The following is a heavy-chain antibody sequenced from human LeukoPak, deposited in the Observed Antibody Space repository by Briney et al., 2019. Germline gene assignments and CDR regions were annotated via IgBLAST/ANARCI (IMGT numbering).Heavy chain of an antibody. J-gene: IGHJ4*02. CDR1: GYTFTNYA. CDR3: ARAHFLVYSSSTYLYYFDY. Sequence: GASVKVSCKASGYTFTNYAMNWVRQAPGQGLEWMGWINTNTGNPTYAQGFTGRFVFSLDTSVSTTYLQISSLKAEDTAVYYCARAHFLVYSSSTYLYYFDYWGQGTLVTVSS. V-gene: IGHV7-4-1*02. D-gene: IGHD6-6*01. CDR2: INTNTGNP.